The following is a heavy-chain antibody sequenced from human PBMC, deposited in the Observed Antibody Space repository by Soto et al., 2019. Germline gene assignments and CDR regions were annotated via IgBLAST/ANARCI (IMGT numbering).Heavy chain of an antibody. CDR1: GYTFTSYG. V-gene: IGHV1-8*02. CDR3: ARGFGYCSSTSCFYYYYMDV. J-gene: IGHJ6*03. Sequence: ASVKVSCKASGYTFTSYGISWVRQAPGQGLEWMGWISAYSGNTGYAQKFQGRVTMTRNTSISTAYMELSSLRSEDTAVYYCARGFGYCSSTSCFYYYYMDVWGKGTTVTVSS. D-gene: IGHD2-2*03. CDR2: ISAYSGNT.